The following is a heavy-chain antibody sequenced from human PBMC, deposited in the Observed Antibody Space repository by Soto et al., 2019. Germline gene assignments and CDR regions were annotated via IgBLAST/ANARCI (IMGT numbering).Heavy chain of an antibody. CDR3: ATFIVVPAAENWFDP. D-gene: IGHD2-2*01. V-gene: IGHV1-18*01. Sequence: GASVKVSCKASGYTFTSYGISWVRQAPGQGLEWMGWISAYNGNTNYAQKLQGRVTMTTDTSTSTAYMELRSLRSDDTAVYYCATFIVVPAAENWFDPWGQGTLVTVSS. J-gene: IGHJ5*02. CDR2: ISAYNGNT. CDR1: GYTFTSYG.